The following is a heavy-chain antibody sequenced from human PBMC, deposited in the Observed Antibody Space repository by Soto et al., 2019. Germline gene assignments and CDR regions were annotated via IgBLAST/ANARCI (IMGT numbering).Heavy chain of an antibody. CDR3: ARPRGGGYPGYGYYYYGMDV. CDR2: IYYSGSS. J-gene: IGHJ6*02. Sequence: QLQLQESGPGLVKPSETLSLTCTVSGGSISSSSYYWGWIRQPPGKGLEWIGSIYYSGSSYYNPSLKSRVTISVDTSKNQFSLKLSSVTAADTAVYYCARPRGGGYPGYGYYYYGMDVWGQGTTVTVSS. V-gene: IGHV4-39*01. D-gene: IGHD1-26*01. CDR1: GGSISSSSYY.